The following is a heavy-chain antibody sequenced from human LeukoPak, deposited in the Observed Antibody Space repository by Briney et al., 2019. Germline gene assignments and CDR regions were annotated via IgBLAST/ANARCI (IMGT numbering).Heavy chain of an antibody. CDR3: ASGYSGYAVRYDAFDI. CDR1: GYTFTSYY. D-gene: IGHD5-12*01. Sequence: GASVKVSCKASGYTFTSYYMHWVRQAPGQGLEWMGIINPSGGSTSYAQKFQGRVTMTRDMSTSTVYMELSSLRSEDTAVYYCASGYSGYAVRYDAFDIWGQGTMVTVSS. CDR2: INPSGGST. V-gene: IGHV1-46*01. J-gene: IGHJ3*02.